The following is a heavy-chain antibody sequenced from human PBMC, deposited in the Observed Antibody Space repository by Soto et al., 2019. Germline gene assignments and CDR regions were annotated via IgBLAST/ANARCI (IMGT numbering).Heavy chain of an antibody. V-gene: IGHV1-69*01. CDR3: ARAITGTTFYYYYGMDV. D-gene: IGHD1-7*01. Sequence: LRSVHQETRQGLEWMGGITPIFGTANYAQKFQGRVTITADESTSTAYMELSSLRSEDTAVYYCARAITGTTFYYYYGMDVWGQGTTVTVSS. J-gene: IGHJ6*02. CDR2: ITPIFGTA.